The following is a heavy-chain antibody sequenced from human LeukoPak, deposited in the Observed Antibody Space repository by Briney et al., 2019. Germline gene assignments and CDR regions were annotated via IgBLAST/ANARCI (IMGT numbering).Heavy chain of an antibody. J-gene: IGHJ3*02. CDR1: GGSISSSSYY. CDR3: ARGKPPRITIFGVVIPGGAFDI. V-gene: IGHV4-39*07. CDR2: IYYSGST. Sequence: SETLSLTCTVSGGSISSSSYYWGWIRQPPGKGLEWIGSIYYSGSTYYNPSLKSRVTISVDTSKNQFSLKLSSVTAADTAVYYCARGKPPRITIFGVVIPGGAFDIWGQGTMVTVSS. D-gene: IGHD3-3*01.